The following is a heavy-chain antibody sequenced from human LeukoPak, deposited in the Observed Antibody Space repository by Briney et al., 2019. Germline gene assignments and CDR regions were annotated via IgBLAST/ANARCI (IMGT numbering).Heavy chain of an antibody. CDR3: ARLHYYASSGPPAYYFDY. D-gene: IGHD3-22*01. J-gene: IGHJ4*02. CDR2: IYYSGST. V-gene: IGHV4-39*07. CDR1: GGSISSSSYY. Sequence: PSETLSLTCTVSGGSISSSSYYWGWIRQPPGKGLEWLGSIYYSGSTNYNPSLKSRVTISVDTSKNQFSLKLSSVTAADTAVYYCARLHYYASSGPPAYYFDYWGQGTLVTVSS.